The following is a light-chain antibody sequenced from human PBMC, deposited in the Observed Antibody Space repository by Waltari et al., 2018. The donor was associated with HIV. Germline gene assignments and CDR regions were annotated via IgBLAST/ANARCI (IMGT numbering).Light chain of an antibody. V-gene: IGLV3-19*01. Sequence: SSELTQAPAVLAALGQTIRITCQGNSLRRYYASYYQQKPGHPPLLVIYGRNNRPSGIPDRFSGSSSGNTASLTITGAQAEDEADYYCNSRDSSGQHLRLFGGGTSLTVL. CDR1: SLRRYY. CDR3: NSRDSSGQHLRL. J-gene: IGLJ3*02. CDR2: GRN.